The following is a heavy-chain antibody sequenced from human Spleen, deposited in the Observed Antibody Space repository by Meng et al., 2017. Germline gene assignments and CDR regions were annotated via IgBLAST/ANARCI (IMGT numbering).Heavy chain of an antibody. V-gene: IGHV3-48*03. CDR2: IGSDGSRV. Sequence: GESLKISCAASGFTFRSYEMNWVRQAPGKGLEWISYIGSDGSRVFYADSVKGRFTISRDNAKNSLYLQMNSLRAEDTALYYCAKDSNGSGTEYYFDYWGQGTRVTGYS. CDR3: AKDSNGSGTEYYFDY. J-gene: IGHJ4*02. CDR1: GFTFRSYE. D-gene: IGHD3-10*01.